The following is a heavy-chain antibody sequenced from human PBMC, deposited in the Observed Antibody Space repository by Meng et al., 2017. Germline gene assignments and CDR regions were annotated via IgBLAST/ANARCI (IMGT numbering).Heavy chain of an antibody. CDR1: GGSFSGYY. CDR3: ARRRRFIAAERSTEIDY. Sequence: SETLSLTCAAYGGSFSGYYWSWIRQPPGKGLEWIGEINHSGSTNYNPSLKSRVTISVDTSKNQFSLKLSSVTAADTAVYYCARRRRFIAAERSTEIDYWGQGTLVTVSS. J-gene: IGHJ4*02. D-gene: IGHD6-13*01. CDR2: INHSGST. V-gene: IGHV4-34*01.